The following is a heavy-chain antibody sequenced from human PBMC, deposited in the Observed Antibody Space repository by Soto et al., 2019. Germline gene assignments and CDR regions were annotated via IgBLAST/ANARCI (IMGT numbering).Heavy chain of an antibody. CDR3: ARSPRSNQFFGV. CDR2: IYPGDHET. V-gene: IGHV5-51*01. Sequence: PVQSLKISCQCSRYTFSNFCIGWVRQWPGQGLEWMGTIYPGDHETSYSPSFLGKVTISAENRINTAYLQWICLECSDSAIHFSARSPRSNQFFGVWGQGALVTICS. CDR1: RYTFSNFC. J-gene: IGHJ4*02. D-gene: IGHD6-13*01.